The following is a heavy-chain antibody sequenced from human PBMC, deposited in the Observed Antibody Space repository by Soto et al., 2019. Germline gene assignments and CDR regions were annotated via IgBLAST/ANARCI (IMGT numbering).Heavy chain of an antibody. Sequence: SETLSLTCTVSGGSISRYDWSWIRQPPGKGLEWIGYIYYSGSTNYNPSLKSRVTISVDTSKNQFSLKLSSVTAADTAVYYCARRWGRSFDYWGQGTLVTVSS. CDR2: IYYSGST. D-gene: IGHD2-15*01. V-gene: IGHV4-59*08. CDR1: GGSISRYD. J-gene: IGHJ4*02. CDR3: ARRWGRSFDY.